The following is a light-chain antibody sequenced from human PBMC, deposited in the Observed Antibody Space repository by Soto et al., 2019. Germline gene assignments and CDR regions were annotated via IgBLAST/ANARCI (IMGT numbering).Light chain of an antibody. CDR3: TSWTTSTTMI. J-gene: IGLJ2*01. CDR1: SSDIGAYNF. CDR2: DVN. Sequence: QSALTQPASVSGSPGQSITISCTGTSSDIGAYNFVSWYQQHPGKAPKLMLYDVNIRPSGVSNRFSGSKSGNTACLTISGLQAEGEADYYCTSWTTSTTMIFGGGTKVTVL. V-gene: IGLV2-14*03.